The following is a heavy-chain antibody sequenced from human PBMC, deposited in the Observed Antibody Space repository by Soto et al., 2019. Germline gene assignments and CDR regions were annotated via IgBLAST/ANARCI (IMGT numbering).Heavy chain of an antibody. D-gene: IGHD1-7*01. Sequence: ASVKVSCKASGYTFTSYAMHWVRQAPGQRLEWMGWINAGNGNTKYSQKFQGRVTITRDTSASTAYMELSSLRSEDTAVYYCARNHRVAKLELWVGYYYGMDVWGQGTTVTVSS. J-gene: IGHJ6*02. CDR1: GYTFTSYA. CDR2: INAGNGNT. V-gene: IGHV1-3*01. CDR3: ARNHRVAKLELWVGYYYGMDV.